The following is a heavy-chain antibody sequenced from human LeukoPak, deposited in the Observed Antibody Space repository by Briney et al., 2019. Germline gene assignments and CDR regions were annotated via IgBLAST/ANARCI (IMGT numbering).Heavy chain of an antibody. CDR1: GCTFTSYG. CDR3: ARDRGSTSPDY. D-gene: IGHD3-10*01. CDR2: ISAYNGNT. J-gene: IGHJ4*02. V-gene: IGHV1-18*01. Sequence: GAVMVFCRASGCTFTSYGISRGRQAPGEGLEWRGWISAYNGNTNYAQTLQGRVTMTTDTSTSTAYMELRSLRSDDTAVYYCARDRGSTSPDYWGQGTLVTVSS.